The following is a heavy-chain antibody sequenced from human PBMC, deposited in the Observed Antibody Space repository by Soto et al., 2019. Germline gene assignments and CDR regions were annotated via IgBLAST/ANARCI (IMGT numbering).Heavy chain of an antibody. V-gene: IGHV1-24*01. J-gene: IGHJ5*02. CDR2: FDPEDGET. CDR3: ATAITPGWFDP. CDR1: GYTLTDFY. Sequence: GASVKVSCKVSGYTLTDFYMHWVRQAPGKGLEWMGGFDPEDGETIYAQKFQGSVTMTEDTSTDTAYMELSSLRSEDTAVYYCATAITPGWFDPWGQGTRATVS. D-gene: IGHD5-12*01.